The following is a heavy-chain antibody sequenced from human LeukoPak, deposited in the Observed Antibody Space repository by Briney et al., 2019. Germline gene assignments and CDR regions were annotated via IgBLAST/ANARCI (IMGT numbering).Heavy chain of an antibody. V-gene: IGHV1-18*01. CDR1: GYTFTSFG. J-gene: IGHJ6*02. CDR3: ARRDCSSSSCHYYYYYMDV. Sequence: ASVKVSCKASGYTFTSFGISWVRQAPGQGLEWIGWIATYNGNTNYAQKVQGRVTMTTDTSTSTAYMELRSLTSDDTAVYYCARRDCSSSSCHYYYYYMDVWGQGTTVTVSS. CDR2: IATYNGNT. D-gene: IGHD2-2*01.